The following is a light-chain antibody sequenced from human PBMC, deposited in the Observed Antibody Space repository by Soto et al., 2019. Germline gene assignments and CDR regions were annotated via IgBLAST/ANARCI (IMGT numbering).Light chain of an antibody. CDR1: QGIGNY. Sequence: DIQMTQSPSSLSASVGDRVTITCQASQGIGNYLAWYQQRPGKVPKLLISAASTLQPGIPSRFSGSGSGTDFTLPISSLLPEDVATYYCQNLDSAAFTFGPGTKVDIK. J-gene: IGKJ3*01. CDR2: AAS. V-gene: IGKV1-27*01. CDR3: QNLDSAAFT.